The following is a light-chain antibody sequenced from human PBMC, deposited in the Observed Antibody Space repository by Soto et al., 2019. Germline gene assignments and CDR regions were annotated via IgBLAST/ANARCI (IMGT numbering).Light chain of an antibody. CDR1: SGDVGRYNF. CDR2: DVS. CDR3: TSYTTIITYV. Sequence: QSVLTQPASVSGSPGQSITISCTGTSGDVGRYNFVSWYQQHPGKAPQLMIYDVSKRPSGVSNRFSGSKSGNTASLTISGLQAEDEAYYYCTSYTTIITYVFGTGTKVTVL. V-gene: IGLV2-14*03. J-gene: IGLJ1*01.